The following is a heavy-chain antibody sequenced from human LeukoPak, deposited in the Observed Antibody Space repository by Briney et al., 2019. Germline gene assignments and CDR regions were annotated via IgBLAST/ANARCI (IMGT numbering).Heavy chain of an antibody. CDR1: GFSFSYFA. CDR2: ISYDGSKK. D-gene: IGHD3/OR15-3a*01. J-gene: IGHJ4*02. CDR3: ARDTDWFAFIQYYFDL. Sequence: PGGSLRLSCAASGFSFSYFAMHWVRQAPGKGLEWVALISYDGSKKDYADSVKGRFTISRDNSKNTLVLQMSSLRTEDTAVYYCARDTDWFAFIQYYFDLWGRGTLVTVSS. V-gene: IGHV3-30*15.